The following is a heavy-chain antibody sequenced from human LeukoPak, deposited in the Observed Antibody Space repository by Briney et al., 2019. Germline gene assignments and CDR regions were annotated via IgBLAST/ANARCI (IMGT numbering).Heavy chain of an antibody. D-gene: IGHD5-24*01. CDR2: VIDSVRT. CDR3: ARGLGRWLHDVGY. J-gene: IGHJ4*02. Sequence: SETLSLTCTVSGASISSHYWSWLRQPPGKGLEWIGYVIDSVRTKDNPSLQSRLTLSADTSKNEFSLKLSSVTAADTAVYYCARGLGRWLHDVGYWGQGTLVTVSS. V-gene: IGHV4-59*11. CDR1: GASISSHY.